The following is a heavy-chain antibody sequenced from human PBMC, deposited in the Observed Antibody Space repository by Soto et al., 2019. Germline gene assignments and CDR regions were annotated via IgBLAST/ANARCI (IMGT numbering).Heavy chain of an antibody. CDR1: GGSFSGYY. D-gene: IGHD2-15*01. CDR2: INHSGST. J-gene: IGHJ5*02. Sequence: QVQLQQWGAGLLKPSETLSLTCAVYGGSFSGYYWSWIRQPPGKGLEWIGEINHSGSTNYNPSLKSRVTISVDTSKNQFSLKLSSVTASDTAVYYCARDPRLDTRYCSGGSCYSWWFDPWGQGTLVTVSS. CDR3: ARDPRLDTRYCSGGSCYSWWFDP. V-gene: IGHV4-34*01.